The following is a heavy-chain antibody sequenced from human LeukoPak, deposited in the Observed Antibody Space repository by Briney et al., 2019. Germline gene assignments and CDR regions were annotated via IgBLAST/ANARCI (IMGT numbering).Heavy chain of an antibody. Sequence: GGSLRLSCAASRFTFSSFALNWVRQSPGKGLEWVSTLTGDGGRAYYAHSVKGRFTVSRANSNNTLFLNMHSLRGDDTAVYYCAKGTYFDSGASAYWGQGTLVVVSS. D-gene: IGHD3-22*01. V-gene: IGHV3-23*01. J-gene: IGHJ4*02. CDR2: LTGDGGRA. CDR1: RFTFSSFA. CDR3: AKGTYFDSGASAY.